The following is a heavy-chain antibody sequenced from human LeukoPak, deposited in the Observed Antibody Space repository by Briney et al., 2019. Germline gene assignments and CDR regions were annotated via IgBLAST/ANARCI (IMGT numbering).Heavy chain of an antibody. J-gene: IGHJ4*02. CDR2: ISGSGDST. D-gene: IGHD3-16*01. CDR3: ATTMTTFFDY. V-gene: IGHV3-23*01. Sequence: RGGSLRLSCAASGFTFNSYAMSWVRQAPGKGLEWVSGISGSGDSTYYAASVEGRFTISRDYSRNTLDLQINSLRAEDTAVYYCATTMTTFFDYWGQGTLVTVSS. CDR1: GFTFNSYA.